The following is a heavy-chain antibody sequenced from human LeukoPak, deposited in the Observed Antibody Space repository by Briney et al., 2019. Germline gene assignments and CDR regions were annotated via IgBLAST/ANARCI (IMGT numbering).Heavy chain of an antibody. Sequence: GGSLRLSCAASGFTFSSYGMSWVRQALGKGLEWVSAISGSGGSTYYADSVKGRFTISRDNSKNTLYLQMNSLRAEDTAVYYCAKSGAVAGGNWFDPWGQGTLVTVSS. CDR2: ISGSGGST. D-gene: IGHD6-19*01. J-gene: IGHJ5*02. CDR3: AKSGAVAGGNWFDP. V-gene: IGHV3-23*01. CDR1: GFTFSSYG.